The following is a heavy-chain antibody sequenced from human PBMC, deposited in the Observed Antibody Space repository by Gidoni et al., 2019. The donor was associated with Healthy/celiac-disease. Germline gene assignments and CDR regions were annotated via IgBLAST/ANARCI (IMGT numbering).Heavy chain of an antibody. V-gene: IGHV4-4*07. CDR1: GGSISSYY. D-gene: IGHD3-10*01. CDR3: ARDQVTGGSGSYPYPKPTYYYYGMDV. CDR2: IYPSGST. Sequence: QVQLQESGPGLVKPSETLSLTCTVSGGSISSYYWSWIRQPAGKGLEWIGRIYPSGSTNYNPSLKSRVTMSVDTSKNQFSLKLSSVTAADTAVYYCARDQVTGGSGSYPYPKPTYYYYGMDVWGQGTTVTVSS. J-gene: IGHJ6*02.